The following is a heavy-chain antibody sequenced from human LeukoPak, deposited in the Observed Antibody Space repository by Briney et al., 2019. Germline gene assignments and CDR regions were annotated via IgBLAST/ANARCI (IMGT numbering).Heavy chain of an antibody. CDR1: GFTFSSYW. D-gene: IGHD3-9*01. Sequence: GGSLRLSCAASGFTFSSYWMSWVRQAPGKGLEWVANIKQDGSEKYYVDSVKGRFTISRDNSKNTLYLQMNSLRAEDTAVYYCAKVLTTIVDYWGQGTLVTVSS. V-gene: IGHV3-7*01. CDR2: IKQDGSEK. J-gene: IGHJ4*02. CDR3: AKVLTTIVDY.